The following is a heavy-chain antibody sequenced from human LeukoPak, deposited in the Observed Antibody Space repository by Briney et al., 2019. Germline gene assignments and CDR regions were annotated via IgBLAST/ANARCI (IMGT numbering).Heavy chain of an antibody. CDR3: ARVITVYNDYEEVAEYFQH. Sequence: GGSLRLSCAASGFTFSNHGMNWVRQTPGKGLEWVSAISGRGGNTYYADSVKGRFTISRDNSKSAVYLQLDSLRVEDTAVYYCARVITVYNDYEEVAEYFQHWGQGTLVIVSS. D-gene: IGHD4-17*01. CDR1: GFTFSNHG. V-gene: IGHV3-23*01. J-gene: IGHJ1*01. CDR2: ISGRGGNT.